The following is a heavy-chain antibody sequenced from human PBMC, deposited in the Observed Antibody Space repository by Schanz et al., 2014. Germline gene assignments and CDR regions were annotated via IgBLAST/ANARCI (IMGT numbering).Heavy chain of an antibody. D-gene: IGHD2-2*01. J-gene: IGHJ4*02. CDR2: IGPASDP. CDR1: GFTFSNYD. CDR3: ARGRRGDCRRTSCTYYFDY. V-gene: IGHV3-13*05. Sequence: EVQLVESGGGLVQPGGSLRLSCAASGFTFSNYDMHWVRQAIGKGLEWVSSIGPASDPYYAGSVKGRFTISRENGKNSLYLQMNSLRAGDTAVYYCARGRRGDCRRTSCTYYFDYWGQGTLVTVSS.